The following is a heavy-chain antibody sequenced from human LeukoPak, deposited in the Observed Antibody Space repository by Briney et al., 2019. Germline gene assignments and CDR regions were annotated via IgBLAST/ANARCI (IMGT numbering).Heavy chain of an antibody. CDR1: GFMFSTYA. CDR2: ISDSGSNT. CDR3: VKDPIPRADPSTSFDY. V-gene: IGHV3-23*01. Sequence: GGSLRLSCAASGFMFSTYAMSWVRQAPGKGLEWVSGISDSGSNTYYADSVKGRFTISRDNSKNTLYLQMNSLRADDTAVYYCVKDPIPRADPSTSFDYWGQGTPVTVSS. J-gene: IGHJ4*02.